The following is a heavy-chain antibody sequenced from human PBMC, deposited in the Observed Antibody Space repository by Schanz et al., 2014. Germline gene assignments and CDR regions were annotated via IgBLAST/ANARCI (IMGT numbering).Heavy chain of an antibody. V-gene: IGHV4-4*02. D-gene: IGHD1-26*01. CDR1: GGSIISSTW. CDR3: VRGVGAWEQRIFDY. J-gene: IGHJ4*02. Sequence: QVLLQESGPGVVKPSGTLSLTCAVSGGSIISSTWWGWVRQPPGKGLEWIGEIYHNGDTSFNPSLKGRASMTIDKAKEKFSLRLTTMTAADAALYYCVRGVGAWEQRIFDYWGKGTLVTVSS. CDR2: IYHNGDT.